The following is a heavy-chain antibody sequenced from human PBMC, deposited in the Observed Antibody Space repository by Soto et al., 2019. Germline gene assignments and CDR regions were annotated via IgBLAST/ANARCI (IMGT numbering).Heavy chain of an antibody. CDR1: GFTFSSYA. D-gene: IGHD5-18*01. Sequence: EVQLLESGGGLVQPGGSLRLSCAASGFTFSSYAMSWVRQAPGQGLEWVSAISGSGGSTYYADSVKGRFTISRDNSKNTLYLPMTSLRAEDTAVYYCAKVLGGYSYGWGDYYYYGMDVWGQGTTVTVSS. V-gene: IGHV3-23*01. CDR3: AKVLGGYSYGWGDYYYYGMDV. J-gene: IGHJ6*02. CDR2: ISGSGGST.